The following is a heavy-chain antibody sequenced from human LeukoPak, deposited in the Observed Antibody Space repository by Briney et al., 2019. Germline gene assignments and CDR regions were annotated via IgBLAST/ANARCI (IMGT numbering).Heavy chain of an antibody. CDR3: ARDLRGDYGAFDI. V-gene: IGHV4-39*07. Sequence: SETLSPTCTVSGGSISSSTYYWGWIRQPPGKGLEWIGSIYYSGSTYYNPSLKSRVTMSVDTSKNQFSLKLNSVTAADTAVYYCARDLRGDYGAFDIWGQGTTVTVSS. D-gene: IGHD4-17*01. J-gene: IGHJ3*02. CDR2: IYYSGST. CDR1: GGSISSSTYY.